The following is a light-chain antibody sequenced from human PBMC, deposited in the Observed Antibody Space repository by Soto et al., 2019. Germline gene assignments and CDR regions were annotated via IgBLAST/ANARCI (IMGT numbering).Light chain of an antibody. Sequence: DIQMTQSPSSLSASVGDRVTITCRASQGISTYLAWYQQKPGKVPKPLIYAASTLQSGVPSRFSGSGSATDFTLTISSLQPEDVATYYCQRYNSAPLTFGGGTKVEIK. J-gene: IGKJ4*01. CDR1: QGISTY. CDR2: AAS. CDR3: QRYNSAPLT. V-gene: IGKV1-27*01.